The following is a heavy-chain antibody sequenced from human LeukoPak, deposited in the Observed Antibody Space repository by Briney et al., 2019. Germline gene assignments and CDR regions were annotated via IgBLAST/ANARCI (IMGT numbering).Heavy chain of an antibody. J-gene: IGHJ4*02. V-gene: IGHV3-11*04. D-gene: IGHD3-22*01. Sequence: GGSLRLSCAASGLTLSDYYMSWLRQAPGKGLEWVSYISSSGSTIYYAAVVKGRFTISRGNAKNSLYLQMNSLRAEDTAVYYCARVSSIVVAVAFDYWGQGTLVTVSS. CDR1: GLTLSDYY. CDR3: ARVSSIVVAVAFDY. CDR2: ISSSGSTI.